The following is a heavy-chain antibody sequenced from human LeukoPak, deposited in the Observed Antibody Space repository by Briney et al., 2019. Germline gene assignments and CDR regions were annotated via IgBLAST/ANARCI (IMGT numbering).Heavy chain of an antibody. V-gene: IGHV1-69*01. Sequence: SVKVSCKASGGTFNRYAISWVRQAPGQGLEWMGGIIPIIGTVNYAQKFQGRVAITADESTSTAYMELSSLRSEDTAVYYCARQITMIEEGAFDIWGQGTMVTVSS. CDR3: ARQITMIEEGAFDI. J-gene: IGHJ3*02. CDR2: IIPIIGTV. CDR1: GGTFNRYA. D-gene: IGHD3-22*01.